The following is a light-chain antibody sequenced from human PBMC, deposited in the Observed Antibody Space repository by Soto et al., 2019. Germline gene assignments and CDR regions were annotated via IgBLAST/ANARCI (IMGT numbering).Light chain of an antibody. J-gene: IGKJ3*01. Sequence: EIVMTQSPATLSVSPGERATLSCRASQSVSSNLAWYQQKPGQAPRLLIYGASTRATGIPARFSGSGSGTEFTLTISSLQSEDFAVYYCQHYGTSALFGPGTKVEIK. V-gene: IGKV3-15*01. CDR1: QSVSSN. CDR3: QHYGTSAL. CDR2: GAS.